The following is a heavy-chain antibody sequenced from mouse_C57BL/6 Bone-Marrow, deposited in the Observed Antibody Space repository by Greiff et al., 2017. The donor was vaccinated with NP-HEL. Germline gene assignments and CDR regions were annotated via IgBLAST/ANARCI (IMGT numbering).Heavy chain of an antibody. V-gene: IGHV1-26*01. CDR2: INPNNGGN. CDR3: ARATYYDYDGAMDF. J-gene: IGHJ4*01. Sequence: VESGASVKISCKASGYTFTDYYMNWVKQSHGKSLEWIGDINPNNGGNSYNQKFKGKATLTVDKSSSTAYMELRSLTSEDSAVYYYARATYYDYDGAMDFWGQGTSVTVSS. CDR1: GYTFTDYY. D-gene: IGHD2-4*01.